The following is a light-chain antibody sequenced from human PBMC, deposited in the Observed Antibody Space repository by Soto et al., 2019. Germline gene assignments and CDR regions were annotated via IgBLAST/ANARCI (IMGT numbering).Light chain of an antibody. V-gene: IGKV3-11*01. Sequence: DIVMTQSPATLSVAPGERVTFSCRASQGVSSYLAWYQQKPGQAPRLLIYDASNRATGIPARFSGSGSGTDFTLTISSLEPEDFVVYYCQQRSNWPGTFGQGTKVDIK. J-gene: IGKJ1*01. CDR1: QGVSSY. CDR2: DAS. CDR3: QQRSNWPGT.